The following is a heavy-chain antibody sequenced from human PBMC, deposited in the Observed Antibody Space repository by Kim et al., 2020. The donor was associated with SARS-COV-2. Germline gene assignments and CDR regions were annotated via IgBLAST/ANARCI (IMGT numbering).Heavy chain of an antibody. CDR3: ARTDGSGRFSSAMDV. CDR1: DASISNYY. J-gene: IGHJ6*02. V-gene: IGHV4-59*01. Sequence: SETLSLTCTISDASISNYYLSWIRQPPGKGLGWIGYLYDTGSADYSPSFKSRVTISVDKSKNQFSLKVTSVTAADTAVYYCARTDGSGRFSSAMDVWGQG. CDR2: LYDTGSA. D-gene: IGHD3-10*01.